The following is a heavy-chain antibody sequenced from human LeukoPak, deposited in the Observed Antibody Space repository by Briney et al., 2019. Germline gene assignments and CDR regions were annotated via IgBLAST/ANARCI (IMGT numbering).Heavy chain of an antibody. J-gene: IGHJ4*02. Sequence: SETLSLTCTVSGVSITNSYWSWIRQPPGKGLEWIGYIYNTGTINYNPSLKSRVTISEDPSKSQFSLKLSSVTAADTAVYYCARYGYSYAYDFWGQGTPVTVSS. CDR3: ARYGYSYAYDF. D-gene: IGHD5-18*01. CDR1: GVSITNSY. CDR2: IYNTGTI. V-gene: IGHV4-59*08.